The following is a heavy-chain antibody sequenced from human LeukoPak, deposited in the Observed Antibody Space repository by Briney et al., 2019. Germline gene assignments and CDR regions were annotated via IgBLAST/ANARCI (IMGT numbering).Heavy chain of an antibody. V-gene: IGHV6-1*01. CDR3: ARRGDIAVVPAAESYYMDV. CDR2: TYYRSKWYN. J-gene: IGHJ6*03. D-gene: IGHD2-2*01. CDR1: GDSVSSNSAA. Sequence: SQTLSLTCAISGDSVSSNSAAWNWIRQSPSRGLEWLGRTYYRSKWYNDYAVSVKSRITINPDTSKNQFSLQLNSVTAADTAVYYCARRGDIAVVPAAESYYMDVWGKGTTVTVSS.